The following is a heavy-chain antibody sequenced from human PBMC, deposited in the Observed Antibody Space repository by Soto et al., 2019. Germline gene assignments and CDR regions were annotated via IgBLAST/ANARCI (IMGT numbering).Heavy chain of an antibody. CDR2: IYYSGST. CDR3: ARTYYGSGSLTLDY. CDR1: GGSISSGGYY. Sequence: QVQLQESGPGLVKPSQTLSLTCTVSGGSISSGGYYWSWIRQHPGKGLEWIGYIYYSGSTYYNPSLKSRVTISVDTSNNQFPLKLSSVTAADTAVYYCARTYYGSGSLTLDYWGQGTLVTVSS. V-gene: IGHV4-31*03. J-gene: IGHJ4*02. D-gene: IGHD3-10*01.